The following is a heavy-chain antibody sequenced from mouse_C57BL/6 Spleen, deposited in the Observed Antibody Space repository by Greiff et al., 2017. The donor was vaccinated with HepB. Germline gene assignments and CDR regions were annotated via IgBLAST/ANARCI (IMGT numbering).Heavy chain of an antibody. V-gene: IGHV3-6*01. CDR2: ISYDGSN. J-gene: IGHJ2*01. D-gene: IGHD1-1*01. CDR3: ASLLRGRIGYFDY. Sequence: EVKLMESGPGLVKPSQSLSLTCSVTGYSITSGYYWNWIRQFPGNKLEWMGYISYDGSNNYNPSLKNRISITRDTSKNQFFLKLNSVTTEDTATYYCASLLRGRIGYFDYWGQGTTLTVSS. CDR1: GYSITSGYY.